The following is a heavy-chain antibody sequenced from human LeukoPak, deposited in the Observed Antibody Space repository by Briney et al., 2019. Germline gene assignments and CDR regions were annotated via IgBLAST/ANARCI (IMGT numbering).Heavy chain of an antibody. J-gene: IGHJ5*02. CDR1: GFTFSSYA. CDR2: ISYDGSNK. V-gene: IGHV3-30*04. D-gene: IGHD3-10*01. Sequence: GGSLRLSCAASGFTFSSYAMHWVRQAPGKGLEWVAVISYDGSNKYYADSVKGRFTISRDDSKNTLYLQMNSLRAEDTAVYYCARAFIPFGEPEGDWFDPWGQGTLVTVSS. CDR3: ARAFIPFGEPEGDWFDP.